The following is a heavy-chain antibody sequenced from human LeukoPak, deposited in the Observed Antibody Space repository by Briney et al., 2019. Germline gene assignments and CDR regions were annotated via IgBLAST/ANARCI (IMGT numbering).Heavy chain of an antibody. CDR1: GFTFSSYG. CDR2: IRYDGSNK. D-gene: IGHD7-27*01. Sequence: GGSLRLSCAASGFTFSSYGMHWVRQAPGKGLEWVAFIRYDGSNKYYADSVKGRFTISRDNSKNTLYLQMNGLRAEDTAEYYCVNVELGNGYFDYWGQGTLVTVSS. CDR3: VNVELGNGYFDY. J-gene: IGHJ4*02. V-gene: IGHV3-30*02.